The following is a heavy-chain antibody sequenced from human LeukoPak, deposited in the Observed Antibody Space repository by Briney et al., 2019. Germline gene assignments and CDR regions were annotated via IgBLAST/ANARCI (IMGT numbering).Heavy chain of an antibody. CDR2: IIPIFGTA. J-gene: IGHJ6*02. D-gene: IGHD2-8*01. Sequence: SVKVSCKASGGTFSSYAISWVRQAPGQGLEWMGGIIPIFGTANYAQKFQGRVTITADESTSTAYMELSSLRSEGTAVHYCARGEGSPTGYCTNGVCHYYYYGMDVWGQGTTVTVSS. CDR3: ARGEGSPTGYCTNGVCHYYYYGMDV. V-gene: IGHV1-69*01. CDR1: GGTFSSYA.